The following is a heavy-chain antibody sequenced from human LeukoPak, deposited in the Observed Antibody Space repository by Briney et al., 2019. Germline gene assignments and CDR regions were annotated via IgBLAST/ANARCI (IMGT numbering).Heavy chain of an antibody. D-gene: IGHD1-26*01. CDR3: ARGASGSYLAYYYYMDV. V-gene: IGHV4-61*02. CDR2: IYTSGST. CDR1: GGSISSGSYY. Sequence: SEALSLTCTVSGGSISSGSYYWSWIRQPAGKGLEWIGRIYTSGSTNHNPSLKSRVTISVDTSKNQFSLKLSSVTAADTAVYYCARGASGSYLAYYYYMDVWGKGTTVTVSS. J-gene: IGHJ6*03.